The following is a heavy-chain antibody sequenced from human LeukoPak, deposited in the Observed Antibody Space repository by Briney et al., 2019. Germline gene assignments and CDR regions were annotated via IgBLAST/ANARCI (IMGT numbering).Heavy chain of an antibody. CDR1: GGSISSYY. CDR2: IYYSGST. D-gene: IGHD3-10*01. J-gene: IGHJ3*02. V-gene: IGHV4-59*01. CDR3: ARDLTMVRGAEGPI. Sequence: SETLSLTCTVSGGSISSYYWSWIRQPPGKGLEWIGYIYYSGSTNCNPSLKSRVTISVDTSRNQFSLKLSSVTAADTAVYYCARDLTMVRGAEGPIWGQGTMVTVSS.